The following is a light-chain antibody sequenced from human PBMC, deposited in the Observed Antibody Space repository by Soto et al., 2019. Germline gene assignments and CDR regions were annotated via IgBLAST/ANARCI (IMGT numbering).Light chain of an antibody. CDR2: EVS. CDR3: SSHAGSNSYV. CDR1: SSDVGGYNS. Sequence: QSALTQPPSASVSPGQSVTISCTGTSSDVGGYNSVSWYQQHPGKAPKLMIYEVSKRPSGVPDRFSGSRSGSTASLTVSGLQAEDEADYYCSSHAGSNSYVFGTGTKVTVL. V-gene: IGLV2-8*01. J-gene: IGLJ1*01.